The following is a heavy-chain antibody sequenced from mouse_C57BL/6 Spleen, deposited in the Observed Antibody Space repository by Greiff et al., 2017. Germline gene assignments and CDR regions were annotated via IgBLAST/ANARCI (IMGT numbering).Heavy chain of an antibody. CDR3: ARYDYDAGGAMDY. Sequence: VQVVESGPGLVAPSQSLSITCTVSGFSLTSYAISWVRQPPGKGLEWLGVIWTGGGTNYNSALKSRLSISKDNSKSQVFLKMNSLQTDDTARYYCARYDYDAGGAMDYWGQGTSVTVSS. V-gene: IGHV2-9-1*01. CDR1: GFSLTSYA. J-gene: IGHJ4*01. CDR2: IWTGGGT. D-gene: IGHD2-4*01.